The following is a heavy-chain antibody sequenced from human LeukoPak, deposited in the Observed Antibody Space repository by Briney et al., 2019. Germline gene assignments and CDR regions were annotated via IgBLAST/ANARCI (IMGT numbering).Heavy chain of an antibody. D-gene: IGHD6-13*01. CDR1: GGSTSSYY. CDR3: ARESSSSWYGNWFDP. Sequence: PSETLSLTCTVSGGSTSSYYWSWIRQPPGKGLEWIGYIHYSGSTNYNPSLKSRVTISVDTSKNQFSLKLSSVTAADTAVYYCARESSSSWYGNWFDPWGQGTLVTVSS. CDR2: IHYSGST. V-gene: IGHV4-59*01. J-gene: IGHJ5*02.